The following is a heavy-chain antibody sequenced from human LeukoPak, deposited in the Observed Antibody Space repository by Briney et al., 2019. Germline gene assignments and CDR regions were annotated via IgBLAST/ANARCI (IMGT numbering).Heavy chain of an antibody. J-gene: IGHJ4*02. V-gene: IGHV3-23*01. D-gene: IGHD6-6*01. CDR1: GFTFSSFA. CDR3: AKGGSSQPDYFNY. CDR2: ITGSGDST. Sequence: GGSLRLSCAASGFTFSSFAMTWVRQAPGKGLEWVSAITGSGDSTYYADSVKGRFTISRDNSKNTLYVQMNSLRAEDTAVYYCAKGGSSQPDYFNYWGQGTLVTVSS.